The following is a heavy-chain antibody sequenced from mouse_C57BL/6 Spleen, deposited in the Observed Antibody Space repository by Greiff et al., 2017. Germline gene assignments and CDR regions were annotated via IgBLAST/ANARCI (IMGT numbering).Heavy chain of an antibody. D-gene: IGHD2-10*01. V-gene: IGHV1-82*01. Sequence: VQLQQSGPELVKPGASVKISCKASGYAFSSSWMNWVKQRPGKGLEWIGRIYPGDGDTNYNGKFKGKATLTADKSSSTAYMQLSSLTSEDSAVYFCARHLLGYWGQGTTLTVSS. CDR3: ARHLLGY. J-gene: IGHJ2*01. CDR2: IYPGDGDT. CDR1: GYAFSSSW.